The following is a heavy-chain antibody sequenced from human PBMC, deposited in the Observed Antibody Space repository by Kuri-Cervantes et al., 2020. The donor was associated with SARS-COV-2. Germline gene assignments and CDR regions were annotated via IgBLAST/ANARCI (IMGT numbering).Heavy chain of an antibody. CDR3: VRLVGATNHDAFDI. D-gene: IGHD1-26*01. J-gene: IGHJ3*02. Sequence: GESLKISCAASGFTFSNAWMSWVRQAPGKGLEWVGRIKSKTDGGTTDYAAPVKGRFTISRDNAKNSLYLQMNSLRAEDMALYYCVRLVGATNHDAFDIWGQGTMVTVSS. CDR2: IKSKTDGGTT. CDR1: GFTFSNAW. V-gene: IGHV3-15*05.